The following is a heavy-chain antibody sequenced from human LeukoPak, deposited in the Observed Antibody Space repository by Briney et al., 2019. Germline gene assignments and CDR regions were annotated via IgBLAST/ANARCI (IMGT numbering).Heavy chain of an antibody. CDR2: ITNNGVST. D-gene: IGHD5-18*01. CDR1: GFTFSNYA. CDR3: ARDGGYSYGLTMDV. V-gene: IGHV3-64*04. J-gene: IGHJ6*02. Sequence: GGSLRLPCSASGFTFSNYALAWVRQAPGKGLEYVSVITNNGVSTYYADSVKGRFTISRDNAKNSLYVQVNSLRVEDTAVYYCARDGGYSYGLTMDVWGQGTTVTVSS.